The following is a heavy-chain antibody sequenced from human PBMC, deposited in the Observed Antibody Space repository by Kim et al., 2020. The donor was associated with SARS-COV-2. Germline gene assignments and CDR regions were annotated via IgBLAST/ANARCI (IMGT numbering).Heavy chain of an antibody. Sequence: ASVKVSCKASGYTFTSYYMHWVRQAPGQGLEWMGIINPSGGSTSYAQKFQGRVTMTRDTSTSTVYMELSSLRSEDTAVYYCASSDILTGRYYYGMDVWGQGTTVTVSS. J-gene: IGHJ6*02. V-gene: IGHV1-46*01. CDR3: ASSDILTGRYYYGMDV. CDR1: GYTFTSYY. CDR2: INPSGGST. D-gene: IGHD3-9*01.